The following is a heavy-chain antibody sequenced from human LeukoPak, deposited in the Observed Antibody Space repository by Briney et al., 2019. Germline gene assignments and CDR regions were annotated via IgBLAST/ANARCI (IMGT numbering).Heavy chain of an antibody. D-gene: IGHD3-22*01. Sequence: SETLSLTCTVSGGSLSSYYWSWIRQPPGKGLEWIGYIYYSGSTNYNPSLKSRVTISVDASKNQFSLKLSSVTAADTAVYYCAHSSGPWGVGYWGQGTLVTVSS. V-gene: IGHV4-59*01. CDR1: GGSLSSYY. CDR3: AHSSGPWGVGY. CDR2: IYYSGST. J-gene: IGHJ4*02.